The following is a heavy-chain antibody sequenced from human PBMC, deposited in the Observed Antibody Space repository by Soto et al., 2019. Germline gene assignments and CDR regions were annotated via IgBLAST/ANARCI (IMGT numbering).Heavy chain of an antibody. V-gene: IGHV4-4*02. Sequence: QVQLQESGPGLVKPSGTLSLTCTVSGGSMSSSNWWNWVRQSPGKGLEWIGEAHHSGRTNYNPSLQRWITLSVDKSKNHFSPEFGSVAAGGTGVEYWSGSEATGLGYWGQGTLVTVSS. J-gene: IGHJ4*02. CDR1: GGSMSSSNW. CDR2: AHHSGRT. CDR3: SGSEATGLGY.